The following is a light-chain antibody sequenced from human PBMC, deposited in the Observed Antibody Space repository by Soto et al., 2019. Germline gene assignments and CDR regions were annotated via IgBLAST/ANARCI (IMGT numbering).Light chain of an antibody. CDR1: SSNIGAGYD. J-gene: IGLJ3*02. Sequence: QLVLTQPPSVSGAPGQRVTISCTGSSSNIGAGYDVHWYQQLPVTAPKLLIYGNSNRPSGGPDRFSGSKSDTSASLAITGLQEEDEADYYCQSYDISLSGVVFGGGTKLTVL. CDR3: QSYDISLSGVV. CDR2: GNS. V-gene: IGLV1-40*01.